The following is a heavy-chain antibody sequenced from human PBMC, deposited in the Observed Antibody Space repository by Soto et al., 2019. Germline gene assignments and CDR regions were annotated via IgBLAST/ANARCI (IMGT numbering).Heavy chain of an antibody. D-gene: IGHD6-13*01. V-gene: IGHV3-20*01. CDR3: ARVKDSSSWGREFVYYYYYYMDV. Sequence: EVQLVESGGGVVRPGGSLRLSCAASGFTFDDYGMSWVRQAPGKGLEWVSGINWNGGSTGYADSVKGRLTISRDNAKNSLYLQMHSLRAEDTALYHCARVKDSSSWGREFVYYYYYYMDVWGKGTTVTVSS. CDR1: GFTFDDYG. J-gene: IGHJ6*03. CDR2: INWNGGST.